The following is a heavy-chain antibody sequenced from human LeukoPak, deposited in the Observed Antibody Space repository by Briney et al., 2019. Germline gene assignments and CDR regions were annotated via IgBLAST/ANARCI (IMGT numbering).Heavy chain of an antibody. CDR3: AREREFDLWEVFDK. J-gene: IGHJ4*02. CDR2: ISWNSGSI. Sequence: GGSLRLSCAASGFTFDDYAMHWVRQAPGKGLEWVSGISWNSGSIGYADSVKGRFTISRDNAKSSLYLQMNSLRAEDTAVYYCAREREFDLWEVFDKWGQGTLVTVSS. V-gene: IGHV3-9*01. D-gene: IGHD3-10*01. CDR1: GFTFDDYA.